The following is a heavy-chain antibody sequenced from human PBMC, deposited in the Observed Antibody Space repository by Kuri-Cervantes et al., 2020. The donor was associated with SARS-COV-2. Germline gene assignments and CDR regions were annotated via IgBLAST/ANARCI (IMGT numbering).Heavy chain of an antibody. D-gene: IGHD5-18*01. Sequence: GESLKISCAASGFTFRSCWMSWVRQAPGKGLEYVANINQDGSATYYVDSVKGRFTISRDNTESSLYLQMNSLRAEDTAVYYCVCDTNRVKVYWGQGTLVTVSS. CDR1: GFTFRSCW. CDR3: VCDTNRVKVY. CDR2: INQDGSAT. V-gene: IGHV3-7*02. J-gene: IGHJ4*02.